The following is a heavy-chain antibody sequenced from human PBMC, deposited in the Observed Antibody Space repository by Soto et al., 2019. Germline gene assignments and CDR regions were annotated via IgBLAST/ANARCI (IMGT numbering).Heavy chain of an antibody. CDR1: GFTFSSYG. Sequence: PGGSLRLSCAASGFTFSSYGMHWVRQAPGKGLEWVAVIWYDGSNKYYADSVKGRFTISRDNSKNTLYLQMNSLRAEDTAVYYWARDSRYYDFWSGYYPPQFDPWGQGTLVTVSS. D-gene: IGHD3-3*01. J-gene: IGHJ5*02. CDR3: ARDSRYYDFWSGYYPPQFDP. V-gene: IGHV3-33*01. CDR2: IWYDGSNK.